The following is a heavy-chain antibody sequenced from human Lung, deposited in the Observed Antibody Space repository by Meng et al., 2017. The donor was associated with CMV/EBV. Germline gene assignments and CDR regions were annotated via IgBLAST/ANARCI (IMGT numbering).Heavy chain of an antibody. Sequence: GQLQGSDPGLVKPSGTLSLTCGVSGVSISSNIRWTWVRQPPGKGLEWIGDIDDSGSTNYNPSLNSRISISLDKSKNHFSLKVNSVTAADTAVYYCARGKQDAWELLAYWGQGALVTVSS. V-gene: IGHV4-4*02. CDR1: GVSISSNIR. J-gene: IGHJ4*02. CDR2: IDDSGST. D-gene: IGHD1-26*01. CDR3: ARGKQDAWELLAY.